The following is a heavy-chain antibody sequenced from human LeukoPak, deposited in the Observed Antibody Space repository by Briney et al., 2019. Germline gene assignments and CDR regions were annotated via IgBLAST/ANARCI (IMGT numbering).Heavy chain of an antibody. CDR2: IYSGGTT. V-gene: IGHV3-66*04. CDR1: GITVSSNY. J-gene: IGHJ6*02. CDR3: ASHPPDYNTPHGMDV. Sequence: GGSLRLSCAASGITVSSNYMSWVRQAPGKGLEWVSVIYSGGTTYSADSVKGRFIISRDNSKNTLYLQMNSLRAEDTAVYYCASHPPDYNTPHGMDVWGQGTTVTVSS. D-gene: IGHD3-22*01.